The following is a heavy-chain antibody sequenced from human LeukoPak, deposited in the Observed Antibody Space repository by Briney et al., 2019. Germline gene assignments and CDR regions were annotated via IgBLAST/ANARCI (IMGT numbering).Heavy chain of an antibody. Sequence: GASVKVSCKASGYTFTSYGISWVRQAPGQGLEWMGWISAYNGNTNYAQKLQGRVTMTTDTSTSTAYMELRSLRSDDTAVYYCARDSLAAAVHDAFDIWGQGTMVTVSS. D-gene: IGHD6-13*01. V-gene: IGHV1-18*01. CDR2: ISAYNGNT. J-gene: IGHJ3*02. CDR1: GYTFTSYG. CDR3: ARDSLAAAVHDAFDI.